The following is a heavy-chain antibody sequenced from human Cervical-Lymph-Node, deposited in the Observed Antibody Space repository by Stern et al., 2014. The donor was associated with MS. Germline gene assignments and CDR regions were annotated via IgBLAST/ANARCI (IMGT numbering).Heavy chain of an antibody. D-gene: IGHD2-15*01. Sequence: VQLVQSGAEVKKPGASVKVSCKASGYTFTSYAMHWVRQAPGQRLEWMGWINAGNGNTKYSQKFQGRVTITRDTSASTAYMELSSLRSEDTAVYYCARTCSGGSCYSYYGMDVWGQGTTVTVSS. V-gene: IGHV1-3*01. CDR3: ARTCSGGSCYSYYGMDV. J-gene: IGHJ6*02. CDR1: GYTFTSYA. CDR2: INAGNGNT.